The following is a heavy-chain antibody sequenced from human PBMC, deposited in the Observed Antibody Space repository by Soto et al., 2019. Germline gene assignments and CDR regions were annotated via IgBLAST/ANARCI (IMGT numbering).Heavy chain of an antibody. Sequence: ASVKVSCKASGYTFTGYYMHWVRQAPGQGLEWMGWINPNSGGTNYAQKFQGWVTMTRDTSISTAYMELSRLRSDDTAVYYCATLSRRVVAGAPPAFDIWGQGTMVTVSS. D-gene: IGHD2-15*01. J-gene: IGHJ3*02. CDR3: ATLSRRVVAGAPPAFDI. CDR2: INPNSGGT. V-gene: IGHV1-2*04. CDR1: GYTFTGYY.